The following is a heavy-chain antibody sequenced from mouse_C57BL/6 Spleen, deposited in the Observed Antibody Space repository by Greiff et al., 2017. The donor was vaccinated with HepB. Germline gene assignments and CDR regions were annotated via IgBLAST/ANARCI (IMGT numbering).Heavy chain of an antibody. V-gene: IGHV1-61*01. CDR3: ARLTGNYFGY. CDR1: GYTFTSYW. D-gene: IGHD4-1*01. J-gene: IGHJ2*01. Sequence: VQLQQPGAELVRPGSSVKLSCKASGYTFTSYWMDWVKQRPGQGLEWIGNIYPSDSETHYNQKFKDKATLTVDKSASTAYMQLSSLTSEDSAVYYCARLTGNYFGYWGQGTTLTVSS. CDR2: IYPSDSET.